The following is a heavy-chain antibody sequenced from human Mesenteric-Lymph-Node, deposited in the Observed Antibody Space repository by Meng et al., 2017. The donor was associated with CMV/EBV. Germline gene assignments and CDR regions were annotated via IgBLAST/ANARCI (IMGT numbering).Heavy chain of an antibody. CDR3: ARDWLKGMDV. V-gene: IGHV3-23*03. CDR2: ISSGGNSP. CDR1: GFTFSSYW. D-gene: IGHD6-19*01. Sequence: GGSLRLSCAASGFTFSSYWMSWVRQAPGKGLEWVSVISSGGNSPSYGDSVRGRFIISRDNSKNTVFLQMNSLKAEDTAVYYCARDWLKGMDVWGQGTTVTVSS. J-gene: IGHJ6*02.